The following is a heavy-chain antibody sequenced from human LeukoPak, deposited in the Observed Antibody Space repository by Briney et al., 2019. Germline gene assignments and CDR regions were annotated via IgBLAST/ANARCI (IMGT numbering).Heavy chain of an antibody. CDR3: ARHRGPAHSRSHGPPSIWFDP. J-gene: IGHJ5*02. V-gene: IGHV4-61*02. Sequence: SETLSLTCTVSGGSISSGSYDWGWVRQPAGKGLEWIGRIYNSGSTNYNPSLKSQITIAVETTKNEVAQKQRSVTAAGTAGYSCARHRGPAHSRSHGPPSIWFDPWGQGTLVTVSS. CDR1: GGSISSGSYD. D-gene: IGHD3-10*01. CDR2: IYNSGST.